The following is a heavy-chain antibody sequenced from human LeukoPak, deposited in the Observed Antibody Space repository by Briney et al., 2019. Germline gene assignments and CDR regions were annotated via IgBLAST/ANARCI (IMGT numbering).Heavy chain of an antibody. CDR2: ISYDGSNK. V-gene: IGHV3-30*18. CDR3: AKIVVVAAPFDY. D-gene: IGHD2-15*01. CDR1: GFTFSSYG. J-gene: IGHJ4*02. Sequence: PGGSLRLSCAASGFTFSSYGMHWVRQAPGKGLEWVAVISYDGSNKYYADSVKGRFTISRDNSKNTLYLQMNSLRAEDTAVYYCAKIVVVAAPFDYWGQGTLVTVSS.